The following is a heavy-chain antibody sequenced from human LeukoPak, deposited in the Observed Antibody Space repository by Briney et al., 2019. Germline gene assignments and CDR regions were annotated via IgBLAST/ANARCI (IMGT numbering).Heavy chain of an antibody. J-gene: IGHJ4*02. CDR2: IYRGGTT. D-gene: IGHD6-13*01. Sequence: GGSLRLSCAASGVTVRINYMSWVRQAPGKGLEGVADIYRGGTTYYAESVKGRFTISRHNSKNIVYLQMNSLRAEDTAVYYCARASYSSSYYAWAHWGQGTLVTVSS. CDR1: GVTVRINY. V-gene: IGHV3-66*01. CDR3: ARASYSSSYYAWAH.